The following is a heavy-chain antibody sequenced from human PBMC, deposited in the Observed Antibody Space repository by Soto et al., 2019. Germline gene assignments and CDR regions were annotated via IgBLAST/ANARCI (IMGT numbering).Heavy chain of an antibody. CDR1: GFTFSDYY. CDR2: ISSSSSYT. CDR3: ARDPGVTTLGYCYGMDV. V-gene: IGHV3-11*06. Sequence: QVQLVESGGGLVKPGGSLRLSCAASGFTFSDYYMSWIRQAPGKGLEWVSYISSSSSYTNYADSVKGRFTISRDNAKNSLYLQMNSLRAEDTAVYYCARDPGVTTLGYCYGMDVWGQGTTVTVSS. D-gene: IGHD7-27*01. J-gene: IGHJ6*02.